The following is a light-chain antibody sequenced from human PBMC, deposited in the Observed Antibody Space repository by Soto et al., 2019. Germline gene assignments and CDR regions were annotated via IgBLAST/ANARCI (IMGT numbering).Light chain of an antibody. CDR3: QQSGSWPLT. Sequence: EIVLTQSPVTLSLSPGERATLSCRASQSVSSYLAWYQQKPGQAPRLLIHDTSNRATGIPARFSGSGSGTDFTLTISSLEAEDFAVYYCQQSGSWPLTFGGGTKVEIK. J-gene: IGKJ4*01. CDR2: DTS. CDR1: QSVSSY. V-gene: IGKV3-11*01.